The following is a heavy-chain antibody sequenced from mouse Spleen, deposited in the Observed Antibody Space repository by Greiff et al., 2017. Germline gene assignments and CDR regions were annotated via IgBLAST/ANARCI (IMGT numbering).Heavy chain of an antibody. D-gene: IGHD1-1*01. J-gene: IGHJ2*01. V-gene: IGHV5-9-1*01. CDR2: ISSGGSYT. CDR3: ARETSLRRGNYFDY. Sequence: EVKLVESGGGLVKPGGSLKLSCAASGFTFSSYAMSWVRQTPEKRLEWVATISSGGSYTYYPDSVKGRFTISRDNAKNTLYLQMSSLRSEDTAMYYCARETSLRRGNYFDYWGQGTTLTVSS. CDR1: GFTFSSYA.